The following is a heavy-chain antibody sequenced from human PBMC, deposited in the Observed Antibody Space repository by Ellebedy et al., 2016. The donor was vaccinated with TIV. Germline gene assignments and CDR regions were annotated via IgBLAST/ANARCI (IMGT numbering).Heavy chain of an antibody. CDR1: GGSFSGYY. Sequence: MPSETLSLTCAVYGGSFSGYYWSWVRQPTGKGLEWIGEINHSGSTNYNPSLKSRVTISVDTSKNQFSLKLSSVTAADTAVYYCARDQSSGWGAFDYWGQGTLVTVSS. CDR3: ARDQSSGWGAFDY. V-gene: IGHV4-34*01. D-gene: IGHD6-19*01. J-gene: IGHJ4*02. CDR2: INHSGST.